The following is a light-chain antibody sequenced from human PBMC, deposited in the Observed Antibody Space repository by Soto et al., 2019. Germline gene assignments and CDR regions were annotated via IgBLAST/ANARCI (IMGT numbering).Light chain of an antibody. Sequence: SYELTQPPSVSVSPGQTASITCSGDKLGDKYACWYQQKPGQSPVLVIYQDSKRPSGIPERFSGCNSGNTATLTISGTQAMDEADYYCQAWDSSTHVVFGGGTKVTVL. V-gene: IGLV3-1*01. CDR2: QDS. J-gene: IGLJ2*01. CDR3: QAWDSSTHVV. CDR1: KLGDKY.